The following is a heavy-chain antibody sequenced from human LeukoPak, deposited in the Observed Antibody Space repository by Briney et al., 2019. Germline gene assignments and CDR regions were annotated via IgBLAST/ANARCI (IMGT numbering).Heavy chain of an antibody. V-gene: IGHV3-74*01. CDR1: GFTFSSYW. CDR2: IKSDGSST. CDR3: ARESGYHGSGFDP. J-gene: IGHJ5*02. D-gene: IGHD3-10*01. Sequence: GGSLRLSCAASGFTFSSYWMHWVRQGPGKGLVWVSRIKSDGSSTSYADSVKGRFTISRDNAKNTLYLQMNSLRDEDTAVYYCARESGYHGSGFDPWGQGTLVTVSS.